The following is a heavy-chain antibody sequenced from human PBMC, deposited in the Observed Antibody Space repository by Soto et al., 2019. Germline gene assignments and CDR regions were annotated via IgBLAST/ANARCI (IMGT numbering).Heavy chain of an antibody. CDR2: IWYDGSIK. V-gene: IGHV3-33*01. Sequence: QVQLVESGGGVVRPERSLRLSCEASGFNFSNYGLHWFRQAPGKGLEWVAFIWYDGSIKSYADFVKGRFTISRDNSMYTLSLQMNSLRAEDTAVYYCAMDSPRGGDLSNWGRGPPVTVSS. D-gene: IGHD2-21*01. CDR3: AMDSPRGGDLSN. J-gene: IGHJ4*02. CDR1: GFNFSNYG.